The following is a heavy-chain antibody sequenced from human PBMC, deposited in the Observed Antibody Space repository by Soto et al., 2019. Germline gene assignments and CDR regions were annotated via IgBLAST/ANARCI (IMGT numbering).Heavy chain of an antibody. CDR3: AAERRYFDWLPAYYYGMDV. D-gene: IGHD3-9*01. CDR2: IYYSGST. V-gene: IGHV4-39*01. CDR1: GGSISSSSYY. Sequence: SETLSLTCTVSGGSISSSSYYWGWIRQPPGKGLEWIGSIYYSGSTYYNPSLKGRVTISVDTSKNQFSLKLSSVTAADTAVYYCAAERRYFDWLPAYYYGMDVWGQGTTVTVSS. J-gene: IGHJ6*02.